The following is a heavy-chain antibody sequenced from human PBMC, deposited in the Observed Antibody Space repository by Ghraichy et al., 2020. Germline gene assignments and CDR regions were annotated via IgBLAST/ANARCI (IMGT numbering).Heavy chain of an antibody. J-gene: IGHJ3*02. D-gene: IGHD3-3*01. CDR3: ARYYDFWSGQDAFDI. Sequence: SETLSLTCAVYGGSFSGYYWSWIRQPPGKGLEWIGEINHSGSTNYNPSLKSRVTISVDTSKNQFSLKLSSVTAADTAVYYCARYYDFWSGQDAFDIWGQGTMVTVSS. CDR1: GGSFSGYY. V-gene: IGHV4-34*01. CDR2: INHSGST.